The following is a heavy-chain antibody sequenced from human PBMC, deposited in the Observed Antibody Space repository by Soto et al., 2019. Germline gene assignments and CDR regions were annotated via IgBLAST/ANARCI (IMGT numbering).Heavy chain of an antibody. CDR1: GGSISSGDYY. J-gene: IGHJ4*02. D-gene: IGHD1-7*01. Sequence: QVQLRESGPGLVKPSQTLSLTCTVSGGSISSGDYYWSWIRQPPGKGLEWIGYIFYSGSTYYNPSLKSRVSISIDTSENQFSLKLTSVTAADTAVYYCAREANWNYELGNYFDNWGRGTLVTVSS. CDR3: AREANWNYELGNYFDN. CDR2: IFYSGST. V-gene: IGHV4-30-4*01.